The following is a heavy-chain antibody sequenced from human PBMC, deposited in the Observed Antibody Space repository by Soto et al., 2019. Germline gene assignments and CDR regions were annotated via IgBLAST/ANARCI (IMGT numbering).Heavy chain of an antibody. V-gene: IGHV3-7*03. Sequence: PAVSLRLSFLASVFTVINHWISWVRQAPGKGLEWVANIKEDGSEKYYMDSVKGRFTISRDNAENSVYLQMNSLRAEDTAVYYCARGHYGMDGWGQGNTVTFS. J-gene: IGHJ6*02. CDR2: IKEDGSEK. CDR1: VFTVINHW. CDR3: ARGHYGMDG.